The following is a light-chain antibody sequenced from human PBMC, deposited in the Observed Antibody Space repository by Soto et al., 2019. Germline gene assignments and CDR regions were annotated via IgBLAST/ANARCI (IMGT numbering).Light chain of an antibody. CDR3: SSFAGSNNFPYV. Sequence: QSVLTQPPSASGSPGQSVTISCTGTSNDVGGYNYVSWYQQHPGKAPKLIIYEVTKRPSGVPHRFSGSKSGNTASLTVSGLQAEDEADYYCSSFAGSNNFPYVFGTGTKLTVL. J-gene: IGLJ1*01. CDR1: SNDVGGYNY. V-gene: IGLV2-8*01. CDR2: EVT.